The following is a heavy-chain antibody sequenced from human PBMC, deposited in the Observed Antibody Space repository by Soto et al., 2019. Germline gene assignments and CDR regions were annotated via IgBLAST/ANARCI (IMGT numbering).Heavy chain of an antibody. Sequence: GSLRLSCAASGFIFSDYYMTWIRQAPGKGLEWLSCSSNRDRSTYYADSVKDRFVVSKDNAENLVYLQMNSLRAEDTAVYFCARAWKIEKFGVISMSKGLDVWGQGTTVTVSS. D-gene: IGHD3-3*01. V-gene: IGHV3-11*01. J-gene: IGHJ6*02. CDR1: GFIFSDYY. CDR3: ARAWKIEKFGVISMSKGLDV. CDR2: SSNRDRST.